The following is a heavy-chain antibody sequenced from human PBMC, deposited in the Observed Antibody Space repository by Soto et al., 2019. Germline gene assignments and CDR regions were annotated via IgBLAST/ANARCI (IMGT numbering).Heavy chain of an antibody. CDR3: AGDPDSHYNDSHASSYP. J-gene: IGHJ5*02. Sequence: QVQLVQSGAEVKKPGSSVKVSCKASGGTFSTYTITWVRQAPGQGLEWMGRIIPIIGIINYAQKFQGRVTIRADKVTGTAYMELTGLSSDDTAVYYCAGDPDSHYNDSHASSYPWGQGTLVTVSS. V-gene: IGHV1-69*08. CDR2: IIPIIGII. CDR1: GGTFSTYT. D-gene: IGHD4-4*01.